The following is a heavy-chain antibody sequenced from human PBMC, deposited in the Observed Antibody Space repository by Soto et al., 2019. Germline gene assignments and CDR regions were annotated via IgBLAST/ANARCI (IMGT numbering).Heavy chain of an antibody. CDR3: ARFSNYPDY. Sequence: AWGSLRLSCAASGFTFITYSINWVRQAPWKWLEWVSSISSSSDYINYADSMKGRFTISRDNAKNSLYLQMNSLRVEDTAVYYCARFSNYPDYWGQGTLVTVSS. CDR1: GFTFITYS. J-gene: IGHJ4*02. D-gene: IGHD3-3*02. V-gene: IGHV3-21*01. CDR2: ISSSSDYI.